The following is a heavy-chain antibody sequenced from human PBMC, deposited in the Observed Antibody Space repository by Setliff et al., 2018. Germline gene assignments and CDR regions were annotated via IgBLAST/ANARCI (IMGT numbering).Heavy chain of an antibody. V-gene: IGHV4-4*02. CDR3: ARRVAIFGVVLLNWFDP. CDR2: IYHDGND. J-gene: IGHJ5*02. CDR1: GASINSLSW. Sequence: SETLSLTCTVSGASINSLSWWSWVRQPPGKGLEWIGEIYHDGNDKYTPSVHYSPSLKSRVTISLDTSKNQFSLSMTSVPAADTAVYYCARRVAIFGVVLLNWFDPWGQGTRVTVSS. D-gene: IGHD3-3*01.